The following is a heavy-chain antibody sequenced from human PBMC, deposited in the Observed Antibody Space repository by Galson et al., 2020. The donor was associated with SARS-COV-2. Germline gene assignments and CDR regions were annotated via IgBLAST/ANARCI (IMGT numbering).Heavy chain of an antibody. J-gene: IGHJ4*02. CDR1: GFTFSNAW. CDR2: IKSKTNGGTT. Sequence: TGGSLRLSCAASGFTFSNAWMSWVRQVPGKGLEWVGRIKSKTNGGTTDYAAPVKGRFTIYRDDSKNTLYLKMNSLKIEDTAVYYCNTSMVREDIIIAAGALNGGGFDYGGQGTLVTVSS. V-gene: IGHV3-15*01. CDR3: NTSMVREDIIIAAGALNGGGFDY. D-gene: IGHD3-10*01.